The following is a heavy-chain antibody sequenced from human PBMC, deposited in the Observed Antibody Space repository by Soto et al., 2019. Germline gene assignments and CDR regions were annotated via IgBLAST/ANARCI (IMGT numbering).Heavy chain of an antibody. D-gene: IGHD6-19*01. CDR2: IYQSGVT. V-gene: IGHV4-30-2*01. J-gene: IGHJ5*02. CDR1: GDSYSISTYA. Sequence: SETLSLTCNMSGDSYSISTYAWSWIRQPPGKALQWIGFIYQSGVTSYNPSLASRVSISLDRSNNQCSLKLKSVTAADTAVYFCAGMPYTSGLRFDPWGPGTLVTVSS. CDR3: AGMPYTSGLRFDP.